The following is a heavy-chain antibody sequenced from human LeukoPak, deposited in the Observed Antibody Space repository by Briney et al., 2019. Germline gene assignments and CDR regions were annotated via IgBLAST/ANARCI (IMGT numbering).Heavy chain of an antibody. J-gene: IGHJ6*03. V-gene: IGHV3-48*04. CDR2: ISSSSSTI. Sequence: PGGSLRLSCAASGFTFGSYSMNWVRQAPGKGLEWVSYISSSSSTIYYADSVKGRFTISRDNAKNSLYLQMNSLRAEDTAVYYCAREGEAWLRHNYYYMDVWGKGTTVTVSS. D-gene: IGHD5-12*01. CDR3: AREGEAWLRHNYYYMDV. CDR1: GFTFGSYS.